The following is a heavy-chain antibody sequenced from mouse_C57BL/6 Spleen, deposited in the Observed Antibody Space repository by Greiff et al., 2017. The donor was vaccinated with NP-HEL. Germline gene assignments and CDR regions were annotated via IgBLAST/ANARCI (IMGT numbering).Heavy chain of an antibody. CDR1: GYTFTDYY. D-gene: IGHD2-3*01. CDR3: ARDLYDGYYMYDAMDY. Sequence: QVQLQQSGAELVRPGASVKLSCKASGYTFTDYYINWVKQRPGQGLEWIARIYPGSGNTYYNEKFKGKATLTADKSSSTAYMQLSSLTSEDSAVYFCARDLYDGYYMYDAMDYWGQGTSVTVSS. CDR2: IYPGSGNT. V-gene: IGHV1-76*01. J-gene: IGHJ4*01.